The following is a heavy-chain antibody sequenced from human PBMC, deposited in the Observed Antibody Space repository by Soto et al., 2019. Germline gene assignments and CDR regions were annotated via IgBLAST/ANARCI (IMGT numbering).Heavy chain of an antibody. V-gene: IGHV1-3*01. D-gene: IGHD2-2*01. Sequence: ASVKVSCKASGHTFTTHAMHWVRQAPGQSLEWMGWINGGTGQTKHSQRFQGRVNITRDTSASTAYMELSSLRSEDTAVYYCARLKRMDQNSYYCGMDIWGQGTTVTVSS. CDR2: INGGTGQT. J-gene: IGHJ6*02. CDR1: GHTFTTHA. CDR3: ARLKRMDQNSYYCGMDI.